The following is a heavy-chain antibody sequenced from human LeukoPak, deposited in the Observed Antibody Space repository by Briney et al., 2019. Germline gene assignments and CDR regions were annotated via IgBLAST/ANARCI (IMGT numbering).Heavy chain of an antibody. CDR1: GFTFSTYA. J-gene: IGHJ4*02. CDR2: ISGSGRNT. Sequence: GGSLGLSCVVSGFTFSTYAMSWVRQAPGKGLEWVAFISGSGRNTYYADSVKGRFTISRDNFRNTLSLQMNSLRPDDTAIHYCAKDEGVVLSTSFDFGHWGQGTLVAVSS. V-gene: IGHV3-23*01. CDR3: AKDEGVVLSTSFDFGH. D-gene: IGHD3-10*01.